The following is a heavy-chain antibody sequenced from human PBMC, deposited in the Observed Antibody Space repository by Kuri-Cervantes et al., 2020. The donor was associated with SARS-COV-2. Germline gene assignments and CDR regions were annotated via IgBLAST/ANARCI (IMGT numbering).Heavy chain of an antibody. CDR3: ARDSMTTRDFDY. CDR2: LTNDGSDA. J-gene: IGHJ4*02. V-gene: IGHV3-74*01. D-gene: IGHD4-11*01. Sequence: GESLKISCTASGFTISSYTLTWVRQAPGKGLVWVSRLTNDGSDAIFADSVKGRFTISRDNAKNMLYLYMNSLRADDTAVYYCARDSMTTRDFDYWGQGTLVTVSS. CDR1: GFTISSYT.